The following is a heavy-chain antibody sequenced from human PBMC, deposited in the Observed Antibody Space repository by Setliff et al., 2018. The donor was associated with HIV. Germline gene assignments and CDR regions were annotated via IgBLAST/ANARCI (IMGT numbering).Heavy chain of an antibody. J-gene: IGHJ4*02. V-gene: IGHV4-61*09. CDR3: ASSLYYNFRSAYYVTPYYFDS. CDR1: GVSISSGSYY. CDR2: IYTSGTT. D-gene: IGHD3-3*01. Sequence: SETLSRTCAVSGVSISSGSYYWSWIRQPAGKGLEWIGHIYTSGTTNYNPSLKSRVTISLDTSNNQFSLKLSSVTAADTAVYYCASSLYYNFRSAYYVTPYYFDSWGQGTLVTVSS.